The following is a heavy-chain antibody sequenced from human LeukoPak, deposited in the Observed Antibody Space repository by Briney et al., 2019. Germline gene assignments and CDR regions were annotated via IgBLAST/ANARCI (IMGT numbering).Heavy chain of an antibody. CDR1: GYTFTGYY. Sequence: SVKVSCKASGYTFTGYYMHWVRQAPGQGLEWMGWINPNSGGTNYAQKFQGWVTMTRDTSISTAYMELSRLRSDDTAVYYCARAGSGSYYPPNWYFDLWGRGTLVTVSS. J-gene: IGHJ2*01. D-gene: IGHD1-26*01. V-gene: IGHV1-2*04. CDR2: INPNSGGT. CDR3: ARAGSGSYYPPNWYFDL.